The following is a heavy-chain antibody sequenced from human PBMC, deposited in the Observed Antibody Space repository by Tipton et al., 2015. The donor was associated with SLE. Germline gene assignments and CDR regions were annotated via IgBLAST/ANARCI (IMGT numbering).Heavy chain of an antibody. Sequence: TLSLTCTVSGGSISSGSYSWSWIRRPPGKGLEWIGYIFRSGNAYYNPSLKSRVTISLDMSTNQFSLRLDSATAADTAVYYCARGEMDVFDMWGQGTVVSVSS. CDR1: GGSISSGSYS. V-gene: IGHV4-30-2*01. D-gene: IGHD5-24*01. CDR2: IFRSGNA. J-gene: IGHJ3*02. CDR3: ARGEMDVFDM.